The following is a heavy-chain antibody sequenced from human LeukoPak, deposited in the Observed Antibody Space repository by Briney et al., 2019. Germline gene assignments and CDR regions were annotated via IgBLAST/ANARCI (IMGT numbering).Heavy chain of an antibody. CDR2: IRYDGSNL. D-gene: IGHD4-17*01. CDR3: AKDRGMTTVNAYYFDY. V-gene: IGHV3-30*02. Sequence: SGGSLRLSCAASGCTFSSYGMHWVRQAPGKGLEWVAFIRYDGSNLYYADSVKGRFTISRDTSKNTLYLHMNSLRVEDTAVYYCAKDRGMTTVNAYYFDYWGQGTLVTVSS. CDR1: GCTFSSYG. J-gene: IGHJ4*02.